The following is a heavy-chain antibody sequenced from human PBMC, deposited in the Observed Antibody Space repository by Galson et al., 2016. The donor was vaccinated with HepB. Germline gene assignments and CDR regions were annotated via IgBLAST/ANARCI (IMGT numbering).Heavy chain of an antibody. D-gene: IGHD2-15*01. V-gene: IGHV4-39*01. Sequence: SETLSLTCNVSGGSISPSRHYWAWIRQAPGKGLEWIGTVYSSGGTSYNPSLTSRVTMFVDTAKNQISLRLSSVTATDTAVYYCARQTASWYGFDPGGPGTRVTASS. CDR1: GGSISPSRHY. CDR3: ARQTASWYGFDP. J-gene: IGHJ5*02. CDR2: VYSSGGT.